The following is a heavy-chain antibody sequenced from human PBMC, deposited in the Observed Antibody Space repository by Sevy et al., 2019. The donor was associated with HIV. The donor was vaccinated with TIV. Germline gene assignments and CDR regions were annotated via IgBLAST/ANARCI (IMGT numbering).Heavy chain of an antibody. CDR2: INHSGST. D-gene: IGHD3-3*01. CDR1: GGSFSGYY. Sequence: SETLSLTCAVYGGSFSGYYWSWIRQPPGKGLEWIGEINHSGSTNYNPSLKSRVTISVDTSKNQFSLKLSSVTAADTAVYYCARGGFWSGYYPFDYWGQRTLVTVSS. J-gene: IGHJ4*02. CDR3: ARGGFWSGYYPFDY. V-gene: IGHV4-34*01.